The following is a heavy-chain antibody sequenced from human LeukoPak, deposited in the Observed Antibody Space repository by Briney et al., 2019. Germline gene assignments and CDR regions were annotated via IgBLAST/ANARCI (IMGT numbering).Heavy chain of an antibody. CDR2: ISSSSSYI. Sequence: GGSLRLSCAASGFTFSSYSMNWVRQAPGKGLEWVSSISSSSSYIYYADSVKGRFTISRANAKNTLYLQMNSLRAEHTPGVYCARDEWRVTTHYFDHWGQGTLVTVSS. J-gene: IGHJ4*02. CDR3: ARDEWRVTTHYFDH. D-gene: IGHD4-17*01. CDR1: GFTFSSYS. V-gene: IGHV3-21*01.